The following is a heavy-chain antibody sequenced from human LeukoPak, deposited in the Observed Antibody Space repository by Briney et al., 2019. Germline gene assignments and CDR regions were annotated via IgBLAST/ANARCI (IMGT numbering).Heavy chain of an antibody. J-gene: IGHJ4*02. CDR1: GYTFTSYD. Sequence: ASVKVSCKASGYTFTSYDINWVRQATGHGLEWMGWMNPNSGNTGYAQKFQGRVTITRNTSISTAYMELSSLRSEDTAMYYCASFVVTGWYYFDYWGQGTLVTVSS. V-gene: IGHV1-8*03. CDR2: MNPNSGNT. D-gene: IGHD6-19*01. CDR3: ASFVVTGWYYFDY.